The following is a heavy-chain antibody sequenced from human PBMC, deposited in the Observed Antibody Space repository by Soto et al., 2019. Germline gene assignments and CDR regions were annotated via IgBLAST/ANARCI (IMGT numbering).Heavy chain of an antibody. J-gene: IGHJ5*02. Sequence: QVQLVQSGAEVKKPGASVKVSCKVSGYTLTELSMHWVRQAPGKGLEWMGGFDPEDGETIYAQKFQGRVTMTEDTSTHTAYMELSSLRSEDTAVYYCATGRGYMRFGELARAGFDPWGQGTLVTVSS. D-gene: IGHD3-10*01. CDR2: FDPEDGET. CDR3: ATGRGYMRFGELARAGFDP. V-gene: IGHV1-24*01. CDR1: GYTLTELS.